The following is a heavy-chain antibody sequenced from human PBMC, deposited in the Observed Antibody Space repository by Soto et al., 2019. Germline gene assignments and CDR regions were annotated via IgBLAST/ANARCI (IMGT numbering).Heavy chain of an antibody. CDR2: IYYSGST. V-gene: IGHV4-39*01. D-gene: IGHD3-9*01. J-gene: IGHJ4*02. CDR3: ASSNGYFDWLNDY. Sequence: SETLSLTCTVSGGSIRSSSYYLGWIRQPPGKGLEWIGSIYYSGSTYYNPSLKSRVTISVDTSKNQFSLKLSSVTAADTAVYYCASSNGYFDWLNDYWGQGTLVTVSS. CDR1: GGSIRSSSYY.